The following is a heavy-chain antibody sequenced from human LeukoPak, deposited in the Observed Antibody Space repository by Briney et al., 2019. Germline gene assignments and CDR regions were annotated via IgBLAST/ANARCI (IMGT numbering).Heavy chain of an antibody. Sequence: PGGSQRLSCAASGFTFSSYSMNWVRQAPGKGLEWVSSISSSSSYIYYADSVKGRFTISRDNAKNSLYLQMNSLRAEDTAVYYCAFAGGSGSGYYEGAFDIWGQGTMVTVSS. V-gene: IGHV3-21*01. D-gene: IGHD3-22*01. CDR3: AFAGGSGSGYYEGAFDI. CDR1: GFTFSSYS. CDR2: ISSSSSYI. J-gene: IGHJ3*02.